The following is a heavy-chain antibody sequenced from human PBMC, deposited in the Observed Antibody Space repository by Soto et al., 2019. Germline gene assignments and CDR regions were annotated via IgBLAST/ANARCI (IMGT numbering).Heavy chain of an antibody. CDR1: GGTFSSYA. D-gene: IGHD3-22*01. J-gene: IGHJ3*02. Sequence: QVQLVQSGAEVKKPGSSVKVSCKASGGTFSSYAISWVRQAPGQGLEWMGGIIPIFGTANYAQKFQGRVTITADDSTSTAYMELSSLRSEDTAVYYCAAGITMIVVVITSEGHAFDIWGQGTMVTVSS. V-gene: IGHV1-69*01. CDR3: AAGITMIVVVITSEGHAFDI. CDR2: IIPIFGTA.